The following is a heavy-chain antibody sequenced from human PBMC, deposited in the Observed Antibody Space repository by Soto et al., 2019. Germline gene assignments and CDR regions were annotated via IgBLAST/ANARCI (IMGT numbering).Heavy chain of an antibody. CDR3: AREHSSSWRFDY. V-gene: IGHV1-8*01. J-gene: IGHJ4*02. CDR1: GYTFTSYD. D-gene: IGHD6-13*01. CDR2: MNPNSGNT. Sequence: QVQLVQSGAEVKKPGASVKVSCKASGYTFTSYDINWVRQATGQGLEWMGWMNPNSGNTGYAQKFQGKVTMTRNNSISTAYMELSSLRSEDTAVYYCAREHSSSWRFDYWGQGTLVTVSS.